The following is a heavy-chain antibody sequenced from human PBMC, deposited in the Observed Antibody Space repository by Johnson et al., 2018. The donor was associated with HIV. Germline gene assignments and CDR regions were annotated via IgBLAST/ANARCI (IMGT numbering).Heavy chain of an antibody. CDR2: TTDKLNSYTT. CDR1: GFTFSDYY. CDR3: ARELSHDAFDI. D-gene: IGHD3-3*02. J-gene: IGHJ3*02. Sequence: VQLVESGGGLVQPGGSLRLSCVVSGFTFSDYYMDWVRQAPGKGLEWVGRTTDKLNSYTTKYAASVKGRFTISRDNAKNTLYLQMNSLRAEDTAVYYCARELSHDAFDIWGQGTMVTVSS. V-gene: IGHV3-72*01.